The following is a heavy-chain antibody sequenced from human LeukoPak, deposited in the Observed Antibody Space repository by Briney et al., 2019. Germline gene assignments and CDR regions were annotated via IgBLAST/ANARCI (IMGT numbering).Heavy chain of an antibody. D-gene: IGHD6-19*01. J-gene: IGHJ4*02. V-gene: IGHV3-7*01. CDR1: VFTFSHYW. CDR3: ARIGWPSNGGWYFGQ. Sequence: GRTLRLSCAGSVFTFSHYWMSWVPDAPGKGLEWVTNIRQDGSARSYVDSVKGRFTISRDNAKDSLFLQLDSLRADDTAVYYCARIGWPSNGGWYFGQWGQGTLVTVSS. CDR2: IRQDGSAR.